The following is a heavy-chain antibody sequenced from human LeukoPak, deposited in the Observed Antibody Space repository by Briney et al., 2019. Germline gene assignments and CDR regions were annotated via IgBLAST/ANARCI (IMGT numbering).Heavy chain of an antibody. J-gene: IGHJ4*02. V-gene: IGHV4-34*01. CDR1: GGSLSGYY. D-gene: IGHD6-19*01. CDR2: INHSRST. Sequence: SEGLSLTCAVYGGSLSGYYWSWIRHPPGKGREWISEINHSRSTKHSLPLKSRVTISVDTSKRPLSVKLSSMTAADTAVYYCARQWLVCPLFDYWGQGTLVSVSS. CDR3: ARQWLVCPLFDY.